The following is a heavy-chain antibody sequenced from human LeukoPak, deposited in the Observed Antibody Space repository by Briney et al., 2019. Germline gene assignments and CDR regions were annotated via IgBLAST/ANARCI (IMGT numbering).Heavy chain of an antibody. CDR3: ARDRRDDSYLYYYCYMDV. J-gene: IGHJ6*03. D-gene: IGHD2-21*02. Sequence: PGGSLRLSRAASGFTFSDHCMDWVRQAPGKGLEWVCRTRNKANTYTTEYAASVKGRFTISRDDSKNSLYLQMNSLKTEDTAVYYCARDRRDDSYLYYYCYMDVWGKGTTVTVSS. CDR2: TRNKANTYTT. V-gene: IGHV3-72*01. CDR1: GFTFSDHC.